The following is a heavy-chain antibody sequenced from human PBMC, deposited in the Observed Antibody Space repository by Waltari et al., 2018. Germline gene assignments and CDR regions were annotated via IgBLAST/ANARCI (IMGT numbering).Heavy chain of an antibody. CDR3: VRVGEENSNSQYRWFDA. CDR1: GFDFSNFW. Sequence: DVQLVESGGGLVQPGGSLRLSCVVSGFDFSNFWMIWARQAPGKGMEWVENIKKDGSEIHYVDSGKGRFTITRDKAKKSVYLQMNSRRVEDTAVYFGVRVGEENSNSQYRWFDAWGQGSLVTVSS. V-gene: IGHV3-7*01. CDR2: IKKDGSEI. D-gene: IGHD3-16*02. J-gene: IGHJ5*02.